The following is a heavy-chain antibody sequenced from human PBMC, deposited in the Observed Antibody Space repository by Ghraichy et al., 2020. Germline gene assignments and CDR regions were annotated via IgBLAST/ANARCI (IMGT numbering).Heavy chain of an antibody. CDR2: IYTSGST. J-gene: IGHJ4*02. Sequence: SETLSLTCTVSGGSISSYYWSWIRQPAGKGLEWIGRIYTSGSTNYNPSLKSRVTMSVDTSKNQFSLKLSSVTAADTAVYYCVRDLSGSYYAHFDYWGQGTLVTVSS. CDR3: VRDLSGSYYAHFDY. V-gene: IGHV4-4*07. D-gene: IGHD1-26*01. CDR1: GGSISSYY.